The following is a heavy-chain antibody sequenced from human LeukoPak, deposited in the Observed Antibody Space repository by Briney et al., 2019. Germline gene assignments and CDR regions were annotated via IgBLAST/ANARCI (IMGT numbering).Heavy chain of an antibody. D-gene: IGHD3-22*01. CDR3: AKDADSSGYYAFAD. V-gene: IGHV3-23*01. J-gene: IGHJ4*02. CDR1: GFTFGDYA. CDR2: VNGRGATT. Sequence: GGSLRLSCAASGFASGFTFGDYAVSWVRQAPGKGPEWVASVNGRGATTYYADSVRGRFTISRDYSKNTVYLQMNSLRAEDTAVYYCAKDADSSGYYAFADWRQGTLVTVSA.